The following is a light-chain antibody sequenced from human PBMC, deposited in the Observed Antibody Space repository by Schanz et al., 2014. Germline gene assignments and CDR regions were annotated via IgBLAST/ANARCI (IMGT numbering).Light chain of an antibody. CDR1: QSITSR. V-gene: IGKV1-5*03. Sequence: DIQMTQSPSTLSASVGDRVTISCRASQSITSRFAWYQQKPGNAPNLRNYKTSSLESGVPSRFSGSGSGTHFTLTIGSLQPDEFATYYWHQYNSYSYTFRQGTRVETK. CDR3: HQYNSYSYT. J-gene: IGKJ1*01. CDR2: KTS.